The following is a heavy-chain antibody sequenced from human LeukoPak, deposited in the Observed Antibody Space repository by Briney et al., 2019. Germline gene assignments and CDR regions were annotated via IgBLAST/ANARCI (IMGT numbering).Heavy chain of an antibody. Sequence: SETLSLTCTVSGGSISSSSYYWGWIRQPPGKGLEWIGSIYYSGSTYYNPSLKSRVTISVDTSKNQFSLKLSSVTAADTAVYYCARQDGSYSSSWYRYYYYGMDVWGQGTTVTVSS. D-gene: IGHD6-13*01. CDR3: ARQDGSYSSSWYRYYYYGMDV. V-gene: IGHV4-39*01. CDR1: GGSISSSSYY. CDR2: IYYSGST. J-gene: IGHJ6*02.